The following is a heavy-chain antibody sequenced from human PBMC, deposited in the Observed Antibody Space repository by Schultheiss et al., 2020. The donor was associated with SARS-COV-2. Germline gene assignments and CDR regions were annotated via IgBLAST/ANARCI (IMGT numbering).Heavy chain of an antibody. CDR2: IYSGGST. CDR3: ARPIEPDYGDFIFDY. Sequence: GGSLRLSCAASGFTVSSNYMSWVRQAPGKGLEWVSVIYSGGSTYYADSVKGRFTISRDNSKNTLYLQMNSLRAEDTAVYYCARPIEPDYGDFIFDYWGQGTLVTVSS. V-gene: IGHV3-66*04. J-gene: IGHJ4*02. D-gene: IGHD4-17*01. CDR1: GFTVSSNY.